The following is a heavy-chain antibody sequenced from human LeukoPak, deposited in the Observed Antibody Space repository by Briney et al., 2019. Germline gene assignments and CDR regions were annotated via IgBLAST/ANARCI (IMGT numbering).Heavy chain of an antibody. V-gene: IGHV1-69*06. D-gene: IGHD3-10*01. CDR3: ARDNSHGVSEGYYYMDV. CDR2: ITPIFGTA. CDR1: GGTFSSYA. J-gene: IGHJ6*03. Sequence: SVKVSCKASGGTFSSYAISWVRQAPGQGLERMGRITPIFGTANYAQKFQGRVTITADKSTSTAYMELSSLRSEDTAVYYCARDNSHGVSEGYYYMDVWGKGTTVTVSS.